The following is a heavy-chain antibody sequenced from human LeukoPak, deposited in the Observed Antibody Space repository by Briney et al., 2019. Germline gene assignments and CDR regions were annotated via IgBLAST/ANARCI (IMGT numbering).Heavy chain of an antibody. CDR3: ARTKGSSSYTGTYNWFDP. V-gene: IGHV4-34*01. CDR1: GGSFSGYY. CDR2: INHSGST. Sequence: PSETLSLTCAVYGGSFSGYYWSWIRQPPGKGLEWIGEINHSGSTNYNPSLKSRVTISVDTSKNQFSLKLSSVTAADTAVYYCARTKGSSSYTGTYNWFDPWGQGTLVTVSS. J-gene: IGHJ5*02. D-gene: IGHD3-16*02.